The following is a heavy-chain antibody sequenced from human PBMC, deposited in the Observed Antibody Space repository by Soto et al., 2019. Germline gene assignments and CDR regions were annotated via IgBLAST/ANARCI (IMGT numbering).Heavy chain of an antibody. CDR1: GFTFSSYW. CDR3: ARVECSGGSCYPDDAFDI. V-gene: IGHV3-7*01. Sequence: PGGSLRLSCAASGFTFSSYWMSWVRQAPGKGLEWVANIKQDGSEKYYVDSVKGRLTISRDNAKNSLYLQMNSLRAEDTAVYYCARVECSGGSCYPDDAFDIWGQGTMVTVSS. D-gene: IGHD2-15*01. J-gene: IGHJ3*02. CDR2: IKQDGSEK.